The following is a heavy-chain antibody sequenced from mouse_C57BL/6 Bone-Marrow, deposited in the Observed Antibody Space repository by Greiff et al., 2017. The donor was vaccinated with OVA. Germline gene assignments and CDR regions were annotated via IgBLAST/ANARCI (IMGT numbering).Heavy chain of an antibody. J-gene: IGHJ4*01. D-gene: IGHD2-2*01. CDR2: IYIGNGYT. Sequence: VQLKESGAELVRPGSSVKMSCKTSGYTFTSYGINWVKQRPGQGLEWIGYIYIGNGYTEYNEKFKGKATLTSDTSSSTAYMQLSSLTSEDSAIYFCARLLWLRRFSYYAMDYWGQGTSVTVSS. CDR1: GYTFTSYG. CDR3: ARLLWLRRFSYYAMDY. V-gene: IGHV1-58*01.